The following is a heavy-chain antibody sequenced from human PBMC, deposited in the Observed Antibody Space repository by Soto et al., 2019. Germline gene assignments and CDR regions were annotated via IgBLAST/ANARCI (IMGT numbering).Heavy chain of an antibody. J-gene: IGHJ3*02. Sequence: GGSLRLSCAASGFTFSTYSMHWVRQAPGKGPEYVSGIRGNGGSTYYASSVKGRFSISRDNSKNTLSLQMGSLRAEDMAVYYCVRQRFNSGPNSDAFDIWGQGTMVTVSS. CDR1: GFTFSTYS. V-gene: IGHV3-64*01. CDR3: VRQRFNSGPNSDAFDI. D-gene: IGHD1-7*01. CDR2: IRGNGGST.